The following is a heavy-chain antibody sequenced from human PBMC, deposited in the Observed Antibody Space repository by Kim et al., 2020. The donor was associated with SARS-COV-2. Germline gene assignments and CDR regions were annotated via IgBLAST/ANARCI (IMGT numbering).Heavy chain of an antibody. CDR3: ARDYYGSGTNLNWFDP. CDR2: IIPIFGTA. Sequence: SVKVSCKASGGTFSSYAISWVRQAPGQGLEWMGGIIPIFGTANYAQKFQGRVTITADESTSTAYMELSSLRSEDTAVYYCARDYYGSGTNLNWFDPWGQGTLVTVSS. D-gene: IGHD3-10*01. CDR1: GGTFSSYA. V-gene: IGHV1-69*13. J-gene: IGHJ5*02.